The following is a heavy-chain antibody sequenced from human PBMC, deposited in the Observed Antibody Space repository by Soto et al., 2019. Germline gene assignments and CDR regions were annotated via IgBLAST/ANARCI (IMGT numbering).Heavy chain of an antibody. CDR1: GGSISSYY. J-gene: IGHJ3*02. CDR3: ARVPNVVRGVARAFDI. Sequence: SETLSLTCTVSGGSISSYYWSWIRQPPGKGLEWIGFIYYSGSTNYNPSLKTRVTISLDTSKNQFSLRLSSVTAADTAVYYCARVPNVVRGVARAFDIWGQGTMVPSPQ. CDR2: IYYSGST. V-gene: IGHV4-59*01. D-gene: IGHD3-10*01.